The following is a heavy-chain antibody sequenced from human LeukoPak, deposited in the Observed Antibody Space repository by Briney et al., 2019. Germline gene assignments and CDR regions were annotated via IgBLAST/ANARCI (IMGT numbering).Heavy chain of an antibody. CDR2: IYTSGST. CDR1: GGSISTDY. Sequence: SETLSLTCTVSGGSISTDYWTWIRQPAGKGLEWIGLIYTSGSTNYNPSLKRRVTISLDTSKNQFSLKLTSVTAAATAVYYCASDFGYWGQGTLVTVSS. V-gene: IGHV4-4*07. CDR3: ASDFGY. J-gene: IGHJ4*02. D-gene: IGHD3-10*01.